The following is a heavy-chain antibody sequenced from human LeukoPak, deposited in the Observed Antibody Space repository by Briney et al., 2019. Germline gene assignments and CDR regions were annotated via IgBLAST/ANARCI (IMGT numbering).Heavy chain of an antibody. CDR2: ISSSSSTI. D-gene: IGHD3-3*01. Sequence: GGSLRLSCAASGFTFSSYSMNWVRQAPGKGLEWVSYISSSSSTIYYADSVKGRFTISRDNAKNSLYLQMNSPRAEDTAVYYCARSHYDFWSGYSDYWGQGTLVTVSS. J-gene: IGHJ4*02. CDR3: ARSHYDFWSGYSDY. CDR1: GFTFSSYS. V-gene: IGHV3-48*01.